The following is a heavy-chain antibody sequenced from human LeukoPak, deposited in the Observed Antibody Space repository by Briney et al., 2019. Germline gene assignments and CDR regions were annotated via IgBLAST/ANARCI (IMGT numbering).Heavy chain of an antibody. J-gene: IGHJ5*02. CDR2: INHSGST. Sequence: SETLSLTRAVYGGSFSGYYWSWIRQPPGKGLEWIGEINHSGSTNYNPSLKSRVTISVDTSKNQFSLKLSSVTAADTAVYYCARDHDYYDNFDPWGQGTLVTVSS. CDR3: ARDHDYYDNFDP. CDR1: GGSFSGYY. V-gene: IGHV4-34*01. D-gene: IGHD3-22*01.